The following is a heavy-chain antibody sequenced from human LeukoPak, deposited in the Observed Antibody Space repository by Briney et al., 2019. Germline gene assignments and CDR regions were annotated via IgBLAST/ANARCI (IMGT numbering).Heavy chain of an antibody. CDR1: GGSISSGGYY. CDR2: IYHSGST. V-gene: IGHV4-30-2*01. CDR3: AAATPQLILDY. J-gene: IGHJ4*02. Sequence: LSETLSLTCTVSGGSISSGGYYWSWIRQPPGQGLEWIGYIYHSGSTYYNPSLKSRVTISVDRSKNQFSLKLSSVTAADTAVYYCAAATPQLILDYWGQGTLVTVSS. D-gene: IGHD1-1*01.